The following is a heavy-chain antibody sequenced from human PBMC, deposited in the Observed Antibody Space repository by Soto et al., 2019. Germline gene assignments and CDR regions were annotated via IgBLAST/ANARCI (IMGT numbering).Heavy chain of an antibody. D-gene: IGHD1-26*01. V-gene: IGHV4-34*01. CDR1: GGSFSGYY. Sequence: LSLTCAVYGGSFSGYYWSWIRQPPGKGLEWIGEINHSGSTNYNPSLKSRVTISVDTSKNQFSLKLNSVTAADTAVYYCARGPKGEVGGTWYYYAMDVWGKGTTVTVSS. J-gene: IGHJ6*04. CDR3: ARGPKGEVGGTWYYYAMDV. CDR2: INHSGST.